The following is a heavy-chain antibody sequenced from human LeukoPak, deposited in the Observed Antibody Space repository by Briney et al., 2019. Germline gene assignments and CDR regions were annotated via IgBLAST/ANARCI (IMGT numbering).Heavy chain of an antibody. Sequence: PGGSLRLSCAASGFTFSSYSMNWVRQAPGKGLEWVSSISSSSSYIYYADSVKGRFTISRDNAKNSLYLQMNSLRAEDTAVYLCARDISSSYYYYMDVWGKGTTVTVSS. CDR3: ARDISSSYYYYMDV. V-gene: IGHV3-21*01. CDR2: ISSSSSYI. J-gene: IGHJ6*03. D-gene: IGHD6-6*01. CDR1: GFTFSSYS.